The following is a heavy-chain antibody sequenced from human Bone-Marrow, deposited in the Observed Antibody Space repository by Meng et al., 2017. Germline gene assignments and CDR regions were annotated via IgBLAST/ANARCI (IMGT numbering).Heavy chain of an antibody. J-gene: IGHJ4*02. D-gene: IGHD6-13*01. CDR2: ISYDGSNK. V-gene: IGHV3-30*07. CDR3: AKGAGRIASTGKRYFDY. Sequence: GESLKISCAASGFTFSSYAMHWVRQAPGKGLEWVAVISYDGSNKYYADSVKGRFTISRDNSKNTLYLQMSSLRADDTAVYYCAKGAGRIASTGKRYFDYWGLGTLVTVSS. CDR1: GFTFSSYA.